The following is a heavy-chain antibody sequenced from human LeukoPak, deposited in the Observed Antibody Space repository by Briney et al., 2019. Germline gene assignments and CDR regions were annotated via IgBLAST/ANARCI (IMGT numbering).Heavy chain of an antibody. J-gene: IGHJ4*02. CDR2: IYYSGST. D-gene: IGHD5-18*01. CDR3: ARVESGYSYGY. CDR1: GGSISSYY. V-gene: IGHV4-59*01. Sequence: PSETLSLTCTVSGGSISSYYWSWIRQPPGKGLEWIGYIYYSGSTNYNPSLKSRVTISVDTSKNQFSLKLSSVTAADTAEYYCARVESGYSYGYWGQGTLVTVSS.